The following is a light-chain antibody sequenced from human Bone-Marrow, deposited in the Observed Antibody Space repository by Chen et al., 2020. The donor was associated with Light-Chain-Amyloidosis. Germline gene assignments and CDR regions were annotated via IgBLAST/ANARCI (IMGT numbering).Light chain of an antibody. V-gene: IGKV3-20*01. Sequence: IVLTQSPGTLSLSPGERATLSCRASQSITNSLAWYQQKPGQAPRRLIYGASSRATGIPVRFSGSGSGTDFTLTINRLEPEDFAVYYCQRYGVFGGGTKVEIK. CDR2: GAS. J-gene: IGKJ4*01. CDR1: QSITNS. CDR3: QRYGV.